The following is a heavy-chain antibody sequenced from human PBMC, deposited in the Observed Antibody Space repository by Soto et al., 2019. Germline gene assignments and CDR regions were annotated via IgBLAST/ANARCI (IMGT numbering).Heavy chain of an antibody. CDR3: ARGWFGPDV. Sequence: EVQLVESGGGLVQPGGSLRLSCAASEFTFSGRSVPWVRQAPGKGLVWVSGIDKVGTDTTYADSVKGRFTSSRDNAKNTVYLQMNSLRVEDTAVYYCARGWFGPDVWGKGTTVTVSS. V-gene: IGHV3-74*01. J-gene: IGHJ6*03. CDR2: IDKVGTDT. CDR1: EFTFSGRS. D-gene: IGHD3-10*01.